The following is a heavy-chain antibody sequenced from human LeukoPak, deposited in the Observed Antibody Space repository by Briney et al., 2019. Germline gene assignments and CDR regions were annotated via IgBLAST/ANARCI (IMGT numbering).Heavy chain of an antibody. J-gene: IGHJ4*02. Sequence: GGSLRLSCAASGFTVSGNYMSWVRQAPGKGRAWLSVIHRGGNTYYADSVKGRFTISRDSSQNTVFLQMDSLRAEDTAVYYCARDPGYGLGVDYGDYWGQGTLVTVSS. V-gene: IGHV3-66*01. D-gene: IGHD3-10*01. CDR1: GFTVSGNY. CDR3: ARDPGYGLGVDYGDY. CDR2: IHRGGNT.